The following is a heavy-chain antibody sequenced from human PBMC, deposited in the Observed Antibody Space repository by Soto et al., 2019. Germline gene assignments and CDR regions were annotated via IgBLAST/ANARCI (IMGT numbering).Heavy chain of an antibody. D-gene: IGHD3-10*01. J-gene: IGHJ4*02. Sequence: GASVKVSCRASGDTFNFYTFSWVRQAPEQGLEWMGRIIPMVGMSNYAQKFQGRVTIIADRSTNTTYMQLSSLRSEDTALYYCATSYGSGSRPFDYWGQGTPVTVSS. V-gene: IGHV1-69*02. CDR3: ATSYGSGSRPFDY. CDR2: IIPMVGMS. CDR1: GDTFNFYT.